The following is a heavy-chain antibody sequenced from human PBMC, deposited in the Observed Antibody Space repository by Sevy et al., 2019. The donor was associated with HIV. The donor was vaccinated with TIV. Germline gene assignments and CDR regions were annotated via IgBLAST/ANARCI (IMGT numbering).Heavy chain of an antibody. CDR3: TREVGFYDKGFDS. J-gene: IGHJ4*02. V-gene: IGHV4-34*01. D-gene: IGHD3-22*01. Sequence: SETLSLTCSVFGASFSDYYWSWIRQPPGKGLEWIGEIHQGGSTNYNPSLRSRVIISVDRSKNQFSLNLRSVTAADTAVYFCTREVGFYDKGFDSWGQGTLVTVSS. CDR1: GASFSDYY. CDR2: IHQGGST.